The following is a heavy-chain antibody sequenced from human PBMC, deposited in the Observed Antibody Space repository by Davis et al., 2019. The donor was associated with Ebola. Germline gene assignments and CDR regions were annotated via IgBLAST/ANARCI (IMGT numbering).Heavy chain of an antibody. J-gene: IGHJ6*03. Sequence: PGGSLRLSCAASGFTVSSNYMSWVRQAPGKGLEWVSVIYSGGSTYYADSVKGRFTISRDNSKNTLYLQMNSLRAEDTAVYYCARDRYCSSTSCYMSDYMDVWGKGTTVTVSS. CDR2: IYSGGST. CDR1: GFTVSSNY. V-gene: IGHV3-53*01. D-gene: IGHD2-2*02. CDR3: ARDRYCSSTSCYMSDYMDV.